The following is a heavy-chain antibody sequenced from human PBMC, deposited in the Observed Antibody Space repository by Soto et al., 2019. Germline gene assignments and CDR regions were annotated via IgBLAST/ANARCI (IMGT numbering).Heavy chain of an antibody. CDR1: GFTFYSYA. D-gene: IGHD1-20*01. CDR2: IGSVGGDT. CDR3: VKDRMAYNSVWDPFDI. Sequence: GSLRLSCAASGFTFYSYAMSWVRQAPGKGLEWVSTIGSVGGDTYYADSVKGRFTISRDDSKNTLLLQMNSLRAEDTAVYYCVKDRMAYNSVWDPFDIWGQGTMVTVSS. J-gene: IGHJ3*02. V-gene: IGHV3-23*01.